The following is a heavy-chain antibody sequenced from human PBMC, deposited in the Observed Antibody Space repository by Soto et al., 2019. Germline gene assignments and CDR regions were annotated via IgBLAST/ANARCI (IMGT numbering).Heavy chain of an antibody. CDR1: GGSIRSALYY. J-gene: IGHJ4*02. Sequence: QLQLLESGPGLVKSSETLSLTCTVSGGSIRSALYYWGWIRQPPGQGLEWIGNIYYHGDTYYNPFIQGRVSISVDTSRNQISLRLSYVTAGDTAVYYCARLTLDGTRYFDYWGQGAVVTVSS. V-gene: IGHV4-39*01. CDR3: ARLTLDGTRYFDY. D-gene: IGHD1-1*01. CDR2: IYYHGDT.